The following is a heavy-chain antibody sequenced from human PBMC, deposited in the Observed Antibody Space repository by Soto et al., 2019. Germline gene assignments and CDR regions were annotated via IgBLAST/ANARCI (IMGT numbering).Heavy chain of an antibody. CDR1: GFTFSSYA. Sequence: EVQLLESGGGLVQPGGSLRLSCAASGFTFSSYAMSWVRQSPGKGLEWVSAISGSGGSTYYADSGKGRFTISRDNSKNTLYLQMHSLRAEDTAVYYCAYSSTPFDYWGQGTLVTVSS. CDR2: ISGSGGST. D-gene: IGHD6-13*01. J-gene: IGHJ4*02. V-gene: IGHV3-23*01. CDR3: AYSSTPFDY.